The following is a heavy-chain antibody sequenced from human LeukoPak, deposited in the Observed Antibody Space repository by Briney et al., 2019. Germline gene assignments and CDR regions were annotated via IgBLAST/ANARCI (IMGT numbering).Heavy chain of an antibody. Sequence: PSETLSLTCAVYGGSFSGYYWSWIRQPPGKGLEWIGEINHSGSTNYNPSLKSRVTISVDTSKNQFSLKLSSVTAAGTAVYYCARETPLRWWFDPWGQGTLVTVSS. D-gene: IGHD4-23*01. J-gene: IGHJ5*02. CDR2: INHSGST. CDR1: GGSFSGYY. V-gene: IGHV4-34*01. CDR3: ARETPLRWWFDP.